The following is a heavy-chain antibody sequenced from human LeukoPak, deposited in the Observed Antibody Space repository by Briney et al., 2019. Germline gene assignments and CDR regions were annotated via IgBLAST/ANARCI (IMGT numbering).Heavy chain of an antibody. J-gene: IGHJ5*02. CDR3: AKDLISSSWPNWFDP. CDR2: ISGSGGST. CDR1: GFPYSSYA. V-gene: IGHV3-23*01. D-gene: IGHD6-13*01. Sequence: PGGSLRLSCAASGFPYSSYAMSWVRQARGKGLEWVSAISGSGGSTYYAHSVKGRVTISRDNSKNTLYLQMNSLRAEDTAVYYCAKDLISSSWPNWFDPWGQGTLVTVSS.